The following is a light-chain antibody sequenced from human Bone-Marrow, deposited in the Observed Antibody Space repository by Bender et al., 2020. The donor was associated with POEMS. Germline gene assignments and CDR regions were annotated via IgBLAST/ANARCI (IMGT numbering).Light chain of an antibody. J-gene: IGLJ2*01. CDR1: SSDVGGYNY. V-gene: IGLV2-14*01. CDR2: EVS. CDR3: SSYTSSSGV. Sequence: QSALTQPASVSGSPGQSITIYCTGTSSDVGGYNYVSWYQQHPGKAPKLIIYEVSNRPSGISNRFSGSKSGNTASLTISGLQAEDEADYYCSSYTSSSGVFGGGTKLTVL.